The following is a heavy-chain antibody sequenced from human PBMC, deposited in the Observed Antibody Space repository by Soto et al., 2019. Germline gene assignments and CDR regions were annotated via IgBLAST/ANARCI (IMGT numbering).Heavy chain of an antibody. Sequence: QVQLVESGGGVVQPGRSLRLSCAASGFTFSSYGMHWVRQAPGKGLEWVAVIWYDGSNKYYADSVKGRFTISRDNSKNTLYLQMNSLRAEDTAVYYCASQKYGDYLYREYYFDYWGQGTLVTVSS. CDR3: ASQKYGDYLYREYYFDY. V-gene: IGHV3-33*01. CDR1: GFTFSSYG. D-gene: IGHD4-17*01. J-gene: IGHJ4*02. CDR2: IWYDGSNK.